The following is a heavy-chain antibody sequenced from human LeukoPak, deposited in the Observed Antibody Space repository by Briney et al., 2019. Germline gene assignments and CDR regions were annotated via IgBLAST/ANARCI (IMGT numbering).Heavy chain of an antibody. D-gene: IGHD3-10*01. CDR3: ARGWSGELFTHYYGMDV. J-gene: IGHJ6*04. Sequence: PGGSLRLSCAASGFTFSSYSMNWVRQAPGKGLEWVSSISSSSSYIYYADSVKGRFTISRDNAKNSLYLQMNSLRAEDTAVYYCARGWSGELFTHYYGMDVWGKGTTVTVSS. CDR2: ISSSSSYI. CDR1: GFTFSSYS. V-gene: IGHV3-21*01.